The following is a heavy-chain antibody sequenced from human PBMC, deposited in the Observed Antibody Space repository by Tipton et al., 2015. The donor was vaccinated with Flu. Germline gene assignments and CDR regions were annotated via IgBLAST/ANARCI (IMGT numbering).Heavy chain of an antibody. CDR2: ISSDGSET. J-gene: IGHJ5*02. CDR1: GVSFGAHS. D-gene: IGHD6-13*01. Sequence: RSLRLSCVASGVSFGAHSMHWVRQAPGKGPEWVAGISSDGSETYYADSVKGRFTISRDNSKNTVDLQMTSLTRADTAMYYCMRVMVRSWKERWFDPWGRRTLVSVSS. CDR3: MRVMVRSWKERWFDP. V-gene: IGHV3-30*17.